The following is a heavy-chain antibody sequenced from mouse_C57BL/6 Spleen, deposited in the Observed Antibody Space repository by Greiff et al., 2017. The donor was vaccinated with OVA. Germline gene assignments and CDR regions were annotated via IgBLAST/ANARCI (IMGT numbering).Heavy chain of an antibody. D-gene: IGHD2-3*01. V-gene: IGHV1-61*01. Sequence: QVQLQQSGAELVRPGSSVKLSCKASGYTFTSYWMDWVKQRPGQGLEWIGNIYPSDSETHYNQKFKDKATLTVDKSSSTAYMQLSSLTSEDSAVYYCARNDGYPGRYFDVWGTGTTVTVSS. CDR2: IYPSDSET. CDR1: GYTFTSYW. CDR3: ARNDGYPGRYFDV. J-gene: IGHJ1*03.